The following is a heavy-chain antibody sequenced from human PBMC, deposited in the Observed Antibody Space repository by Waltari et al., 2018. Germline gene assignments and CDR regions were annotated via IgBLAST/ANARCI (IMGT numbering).Heavy chain of an antibody. Sequence: QVQLQESGPGLVKPSETLSLTCAVSGYSISSGYYWGWIRQPPGKGLEWSGSIYHSGTTNCNPSLKIRVTISVYTSKIQFSLKLGSVTAADTAVYYWASLEQWLIDYWGQGTLVTVSS. D-gene: IGHD6-19*01. CDR2: IYHSGTT. V-gene: IGHV4-38-2*01. CDR3: ASLEQWLIDY. CDR1: GYSISSGYY. J-gene: IGHJ4*02.